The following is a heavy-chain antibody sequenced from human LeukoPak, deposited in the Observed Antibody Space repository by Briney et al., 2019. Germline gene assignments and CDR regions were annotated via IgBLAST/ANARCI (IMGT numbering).Heavy chain of an antibody. V-gene: IGHV3-20*04. Sequence: GGSLRLSCAASGFTFDDYGMSWVRQAPGKGLEWVSGVNWNGGSTGYADSVKGRVTISRDNSKNTLYLQMNSLRAEDTAVYYCAKRRCSISWIDYWGQGTLVTVSS. CDR1: GFTFDDYG. CDR2: VNWNGGST. CDR3: AKRRCSISWIDY. J-gene: IGHJ4*02. D-gene: IGHD6-13*01.